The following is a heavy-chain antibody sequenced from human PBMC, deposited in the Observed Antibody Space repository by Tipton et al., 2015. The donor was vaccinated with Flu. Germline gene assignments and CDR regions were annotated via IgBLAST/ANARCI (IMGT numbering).Heavy chain of an antibody. CDR3: ARGPQVPVWPYYYGMDV. D-gene: IGHD2-2*01. Sequence: LSLTCAASGFTFSPYAMTWARQAPGEGLEWVSGISGSGVNTYYADSVKGRFTISRDNFKSMPYLQMNSLRADDTAVYYCARGPQVPVWPYYYGMDVWGQGTTVTVSS. J-gene: IGHJ6*02. CDR1: GFTFSPYA. V-gene: IGHV3-23*01. CDR2: ISGSGVNT.